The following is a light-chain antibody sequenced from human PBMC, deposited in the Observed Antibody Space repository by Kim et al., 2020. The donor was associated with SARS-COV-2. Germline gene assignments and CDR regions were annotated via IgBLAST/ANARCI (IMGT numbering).Light chain of an antibody. J-gene: IGKJ4*01. CDR2: DAS. V-gene: IGKV3-11*01. CDR3: QQRSNWPLT. Sequence: LSPRERATLSCRASQSISTYLAWFQQKPGQAPRLLIYDASNRATGIPARFSGSGSGTDFILTISSLEPEDFAVYYCQQRSNWPLTFGGGTKVDIK. CDR1: QSISTY.